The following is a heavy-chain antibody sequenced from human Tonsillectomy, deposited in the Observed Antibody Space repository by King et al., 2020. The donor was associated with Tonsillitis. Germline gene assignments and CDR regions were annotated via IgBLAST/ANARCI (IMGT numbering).Heavy chain of an antibody. CDR3: ASTWAALDS. V-gene: IGHV3-7*03. J-gene: IGHJ3*02. D-gene: IGHD3-16*01. CDR1: GFTFSSYW. Sequence: VQLVESGGGLVQPGGSLRLSCAASGFTFSSYWMSWVRQAPGKGLEWVANIKQDGSEKYYVDSVKGRFTISRDNAKNSLHLQMNSLRAEDAAVYYCASTWAALDSWGQGTTVTVSS. CDR2: IKQDGSEK.